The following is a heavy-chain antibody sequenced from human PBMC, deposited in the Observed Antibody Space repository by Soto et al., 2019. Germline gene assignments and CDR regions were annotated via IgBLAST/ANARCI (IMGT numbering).Heavy chain of an antibody. CDR1: GFSVTHNY. V-gene: IGHV3-53*01. CDR2: MYRDGTP. D-gene: IGHD2-8*02. Sequence: GGSLRLSCAASGFSVTHNYMTWVRQAPGKGLEWLSVMYRDGTPYYAASVKGRFTLSRDNSKNTVHLQMNYLSAEDTAVYFCARDTEYTGGGLDVWGQGTMVTVSS. J-gene: IGHJ3*01. CDR3: ARDTEYTGGGLDV.